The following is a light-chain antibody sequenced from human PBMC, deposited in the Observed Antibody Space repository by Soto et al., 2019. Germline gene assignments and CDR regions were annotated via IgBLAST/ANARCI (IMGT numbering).Light chain of an antibody. J-gene: IGKJ1*01. V-gene: IGKV1-5*03. CDR3: QQYNSYRWT. CDR1: QSISDR. CDR2: KAS. Sequence: DFLMTQSPSTLSASVGDRVIITCRASQSISDRLAWYQQKPGNAPKLLIYKASSLQSGVPSRFSGSGSGTEFTLTIISLQPDDFAMYYCQQYNSYRWTFGQGTKVEIK.